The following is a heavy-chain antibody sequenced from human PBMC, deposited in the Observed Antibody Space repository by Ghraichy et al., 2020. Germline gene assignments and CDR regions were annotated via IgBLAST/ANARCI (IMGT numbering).Heavy chain of an antibody. Sequence: TCKGSGYSFTNYWISWVRQMPGKGLEWMGRIDPSDSYSTYGPSFQGHVTLSVDKSINTAYVQWSSLKASDTAMYFCARHPKVLATSGPGYWGQGTLVTVSS. CDR3: ARHPKVLATSGPGY. V-gene: IGHV5-10-1*01. D-gene: IGHD6-13*01. J-gene: IGHJ4*02. CDR2: IDPSDSYS. CDR1: GYSFTNYW.